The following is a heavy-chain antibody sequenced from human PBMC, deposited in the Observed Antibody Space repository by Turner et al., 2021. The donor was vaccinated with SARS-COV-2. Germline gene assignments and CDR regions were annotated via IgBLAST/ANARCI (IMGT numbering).Heavy chain of an antibody. Sequence: EVPLVESGGGPVKPGGLPCTAGAASGFTFSWYSMNWVRQAPGKGLEWVSSISSSSSYIYYADSVKGRFTISRDNAKNSLYLQMNSLRAEDTAVYYCARGTYYYDSSVYSGTNWFDPWGQGTLVTVSS. CDR2: ISSSSSYI. V-gene: IGHV3-21*01. D-gene: IGHD3-22*01. CDR1: GFTFSWYS. J-gene: IGHJ5*02. CDR3: ARGTYYYDSSVYSGTNWFDP.